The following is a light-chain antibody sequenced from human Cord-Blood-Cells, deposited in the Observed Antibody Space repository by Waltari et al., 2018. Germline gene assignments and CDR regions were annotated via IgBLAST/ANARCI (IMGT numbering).Light chain of an antibody. J-gene: IGLJ3*02. CDR2: DVS. CDR1: SSDVGGYHY. Sequence: QSALTQPASVSGSPGQSITISCTGTSSDVGGYHYASWYQQHPGKAPKLMIYDVSNRPSGVSNRFSGSKSGNTASLTISGLQAEDEADYYCSSYTSSSTWVFGGGTKLTVL. CDR3: SSYTSSSTWV. V-gene: IGLV2-14*01.